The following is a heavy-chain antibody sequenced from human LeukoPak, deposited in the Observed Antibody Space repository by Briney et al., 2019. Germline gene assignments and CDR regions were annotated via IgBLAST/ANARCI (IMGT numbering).Heavy chain of an antibody. Sequence: GGSLRLSCAASEFTFSSYPMSWVRQAPGKGLEWVSTISNSGGSIYYADSVKGRFTISRDNSKNTLYLQMNSLRAVDTAVYYCHKYSTSGTDSWGRGTLVTVSS. CDR2: ISNSGGSI. V-gene: IGHV3-23*01. CDR1: EFTFSSYP. CDR3: HKYSTSGTDS. D-gene: IGHD6-6*01. J-gene: IGHJ4*02.